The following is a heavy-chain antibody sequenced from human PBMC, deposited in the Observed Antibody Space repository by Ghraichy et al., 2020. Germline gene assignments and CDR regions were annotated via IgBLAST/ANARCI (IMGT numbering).Heavy chain of an antibody. D-gene: IGHD6-19*01. CDR2: ISYDGSNK. CDR1: GFTFSKYG. J-gene: IGHJ6*02. V-gene: IGHV3-30*18. CDR3: AKERDTSGYYSFRGDYYGMDV. Sequence: GGSLRLSCAASGFTFSKYGMHWVRQAPGKGLEWVAVISYDGSNKYCADSGRFTISRDNSKNSLYLQMSFLRPEDTAVYYCAKERDTSGYYSFRGDYYGMDVWGRGTTVTVSS.